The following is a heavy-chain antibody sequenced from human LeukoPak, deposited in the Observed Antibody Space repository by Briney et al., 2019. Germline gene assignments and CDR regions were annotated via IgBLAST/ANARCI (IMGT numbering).Heavy chain of an antibody. J-gene: IGHJ5*02. V-gene: IGHV3-30*18. CDR2: TSYDGSNK. CDR3: AKIFNYVWGSYRFSPPQA. D-gene: IGHD3-16*02. Sequence: QTGGSLRLSCAASGFIFSSYGMHWVRQAPGKGLEWVAVTSYDGSNKYYTDSVKGRFTIARDNSKNTLYLQMNSVRAEHTAVYYFAKIFNYVWGSYRFSPPQAWGQGTLVTVSS. CDR1: GFIFSSYG.